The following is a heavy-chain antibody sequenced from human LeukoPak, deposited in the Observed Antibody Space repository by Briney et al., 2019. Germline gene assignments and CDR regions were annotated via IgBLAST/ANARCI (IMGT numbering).Heavy chain of an antibody. V-gene: IGHV4-39*01. J-gene: IGHJ6*03. CDR3: ARHVEGAVGDYYYYYMDV. CDR1: GGSISSSSYY. Sequence: SETLSLTCTVSGGSISSSSYYWGWIRQPPGKGLEWIGSIYYSGSTYYNPSLKSRVTISVDTSKNQFSLKLSSVTAADTAVYYCARHVEGAVGDYYYYYMDVWGKGTTVTVSS. D-gene: IGHD6-19*01. CDR2: IYYSGST.